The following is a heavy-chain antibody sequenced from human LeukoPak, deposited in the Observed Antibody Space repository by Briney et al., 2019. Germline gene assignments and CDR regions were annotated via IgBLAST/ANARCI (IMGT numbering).Heavy chain of an antibody. J-gene: IGHJ5*01. CDR1: GDSVTTNNYY. CDR2: ISPTSGHI. CDR3: ARGSYGNYDS. V-gene: IGHV3-21*01. Sequence: ETLSLTCTVSGDSVTTNNYYWGWVRQAPGEGLEWVSSISPTSGHIYYADSVKGRFTISRDNAQSSLYLQMSSLRAEDTAVYYCARGSYGNYDSWGQGTLVTVSS. D-gene: IGHD4-11*01.